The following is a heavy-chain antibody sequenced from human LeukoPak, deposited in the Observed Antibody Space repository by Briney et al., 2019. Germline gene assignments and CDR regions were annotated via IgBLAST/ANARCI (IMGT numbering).Heavy chain of an antibody. J-gene: IGHJ4*02. CDR1: GGSISSYY. D-gene: IGHD2-15*01. V-gene: IGHV4-59*01. CDR2: IYYSGST. Sequence: SETLSLTCTVSGGSISSYYWSWIRQPPGKGLEWIGYIYYSGSTNYNPSLKSRVTISVDTSKNQFSLKLSSVTAADTAVYYCARYSGAATRFDYWGQGTLVTVSS. CDR3: ARYSGAATRFDY.